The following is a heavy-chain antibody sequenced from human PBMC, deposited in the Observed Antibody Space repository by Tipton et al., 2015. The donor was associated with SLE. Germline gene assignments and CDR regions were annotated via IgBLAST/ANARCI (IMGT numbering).Heavy chain of an antibody. V-gene: IGHV4-59*01. Sequence: TLSLTCTVSGGSISSYYWSWIRQPPGKGLEWIGYIYYSGSTNYNPSHKSRVTISVDTSKNQYSLKLSSVTAADTAVYYCARVPPYCSSSSCYPPYFYYMVVWGKGTTVTVSS. D-gene: IGHD2-2*01. CDR1: GGSISSYY. J-gene: IGHJ6*03. CDR3: ARVPPYCSSSSCYPPYFYYMVV. CDR2: IYYSGST.